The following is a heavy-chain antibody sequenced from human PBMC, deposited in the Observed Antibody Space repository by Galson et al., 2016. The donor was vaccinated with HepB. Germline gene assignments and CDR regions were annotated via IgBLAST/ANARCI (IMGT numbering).Heavy chain of an antibody. Sequence: SLRLSCAASGFTFSSSWMSWFRQAPGKGLEWVANIKQDGSDQYYVDSVKGRFTISRDNAKNSLYLKMNSLRGEDTAVYYCARIMHDYVWGSYRQQGFDRWGQGTLVTVSS. CDR1: GFTFSSSW. J-gene: IGHJ5*02. CDR3: ARIMHDYVWGSYRQQGFDR. D-gene: IGHD3-16*02. V-gene: IGHV3-7*01. CDR2: IKQDGSDQ.